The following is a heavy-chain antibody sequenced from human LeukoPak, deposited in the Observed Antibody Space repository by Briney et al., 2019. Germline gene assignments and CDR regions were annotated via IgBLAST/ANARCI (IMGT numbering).Heavy chain of an antibody. V-gene: IGHV3-48*03. CDR1: GFTLSSYE. J-gene: IGHJ3*02. D-gene: IGHD3-22*01. Sequence: GGSLRLSCAASGFTLSSYEMNWVRQAPGKGLEWVSYISSSGSTIYYADSVKGRFTISRDNAKNSLYLQMNSLRAEDTAVYYCAKDYYDNSGYTYAFDIWGQGTMVTVSS. CDR3: AKDYYDNSGYTYAFDI. CDR2: ISSSGSTI.